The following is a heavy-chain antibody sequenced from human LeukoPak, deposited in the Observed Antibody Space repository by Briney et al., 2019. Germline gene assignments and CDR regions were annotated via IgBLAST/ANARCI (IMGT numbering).Heavy chain of an antibody. CDR2: ISYDGSNK. CDR3: ARGSSGRYFEFINK. D-gene: IGHD1-26*01. CDR1: GFTFSSYG. J-gene: IGHJ4*02. Sequence: PGGSLRLSCAASGFTFSSYGMHWVRQAPGKGLEWVAVISYDGSNKYYADSVKGRFTISRDNAKNSLYLQMNSLRAEDTALYYCARGSSGRYFEFINKWGQGTLVTVSS. V-gene: IGHV3-30*03.